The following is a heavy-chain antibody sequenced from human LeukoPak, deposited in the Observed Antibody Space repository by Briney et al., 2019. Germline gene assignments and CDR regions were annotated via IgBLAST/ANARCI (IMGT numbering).Heavy chain of an antibody. Sequence: SETLSLTCTVSGDSISSRNYYWGWIRQPPGKGLEWIGSIFYTGGTYYNPSLKSRVTLSVDTSKNQFSLKMSSVTAADTAIYYCARDFPAAVHWGWFGPWGPGTQVTVSS. CDR2: IFYTGGT. CDR3: ARDFPAAVHWGWFGP. V-gene: IGHV4-39*07. J-gene: IGHJ5*02. CDR1: GDSISSRNYY. D-gene: IGHD6-25*01.